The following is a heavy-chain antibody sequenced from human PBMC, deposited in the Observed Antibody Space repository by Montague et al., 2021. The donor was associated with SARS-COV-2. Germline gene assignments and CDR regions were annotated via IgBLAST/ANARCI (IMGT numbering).Heavy chain of an antibody. V-gene: IGHV4-39*01. CDR2: YYYTESN. Sequence: SETLSLTCTVSGGSISTSYYNWGRIPQPPGQGLVWNGSYYYTESNFYNLYIKSRVTISVDTSQNPFSLKPSSVTASDTAMYYCVWQRARSPFDHWGQGTLVTVSS. CDR1: GGSISTSYYN. J-gene: IGHJ4*02. CDR3: VWQRARSPFDH.